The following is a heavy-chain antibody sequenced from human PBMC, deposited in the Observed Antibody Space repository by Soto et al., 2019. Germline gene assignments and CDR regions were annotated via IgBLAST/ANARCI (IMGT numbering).Heavy chain of an antibody. CDR2: INHSGST. D-gene: IGHD3-3*01. Sequence: NPSETLSLTCAVYGGSFSGYYWSWIRQPPGKGLEWIGEINHSGSTNYNPSLKSRVTISVDTSKNQFSLKLSSVTAADTAVYYCARVYKIFGVVIIPGFVDYWGQRTLVTVSS. CDR3: ARVYKIFGVVIIPGFVDY. J-gene: IGHJ4*02. CDR1: GGSFSGYY. V-gene: IGHV4-34*01.